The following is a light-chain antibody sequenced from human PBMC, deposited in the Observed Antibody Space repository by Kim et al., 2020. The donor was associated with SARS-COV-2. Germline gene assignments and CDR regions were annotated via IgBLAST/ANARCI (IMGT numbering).Light chain of an antibody. J-gene: IGLJ2*01. CDR3: AAWDDSLNGVV. CDR1: SSNIGSKT. Sequence: ELTQPPSASGTPGQRVTISCSGSSSNIGSKTVNWYQQLPGTAPKLLIYSNNQRPSGVPDRFSGSKSGTSASLAISGLQSEDEADYYCAAWDDSLNGVVFGGGTQLTVL. V-gene: IGLV1-44*01. CDR2: SNN.